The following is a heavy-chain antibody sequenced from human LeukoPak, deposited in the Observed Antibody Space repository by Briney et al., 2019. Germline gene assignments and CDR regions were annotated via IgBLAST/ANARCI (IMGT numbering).Heavy chain of an antibody. CDR1: GGTFSNSA. D-gene: IGHD4-17*01. J-gene: IGHJ4*02. V-gene: IGHV1-69*04. CDR2: IIPIFAIA. Sequence: SVKVSCKASGGTFSNSAISWVRQAPGQGLEWMGRIIPIFAIANYAQKFRGRVTITADKSTSTAYMELSSLGSEDTAVYYCATESKDDYGDYVTDYWGQGTLVTVSS. CDR3: ATESKDDYGDYVTDY.